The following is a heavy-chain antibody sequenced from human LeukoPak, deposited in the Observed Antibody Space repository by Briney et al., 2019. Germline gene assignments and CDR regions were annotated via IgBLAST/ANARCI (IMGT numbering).Heavy chain of an antibody. J-gene: IGHJ4*02. CDR3: AKVRGYSYGYFDC. V-gene: IGHV3-9*01. CDR2: ISWNSGDI. Sequence: PGGSLRLSCAASGFTFDDYAMHWVRQAPGKGLEWVSGISWNSGDIGYAGSVKGRFTISRDNAKNSLYLQMNSLSVEDTALYYCAKVRGYSYGYFDCWGQGTLVTVSS. D-gene: IGHD5-18*01. CDR1: GFTFDDYA.